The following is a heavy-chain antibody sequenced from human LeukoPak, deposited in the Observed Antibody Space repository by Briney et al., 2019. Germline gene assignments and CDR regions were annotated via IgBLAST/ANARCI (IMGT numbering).Heavy chain of an antibody. Sequence: SETLSLTCTVSGYSISTGYYWDWIRQPPGKGLEWIGTFYHGGSTYYNPSLKSRVTISVDTSKNQFSLNLTSVTAADTAVYYCARSPRTHYYGSGSYISGFDPWGQGTLVTVSS. V-gene: IGHV4-38-2*02. CDR2: FYHGGST. CDR3: ARSPRTHYYGSGSYISGFDP. J-gene: IGHJ5*02. D-gene: IGHD3-10*01. CDR1: GYSISTGYY.